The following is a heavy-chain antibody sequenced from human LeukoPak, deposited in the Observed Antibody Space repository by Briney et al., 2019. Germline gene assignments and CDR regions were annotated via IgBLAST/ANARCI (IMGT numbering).Heavy chain of an antibody. J-gene: IGHJ4*02. Sequence: GGSLRLSCAASGFTFSSYSMNWVRQAPGKGLEWVSSISSTSSYIYYADSVKGRFTISRDNAKNSLHLQMNSLRAEDTAVYYCARVKSGSVVGANKLDCWGQGTLVTVSS. V-gene: IGHV3-21*01. CDR2: ISSTSSYI. D-gene: IGHD1-26*01. CDR3: ARVKSGSVVGANKLDC. CDR1: GFTFSSYS.